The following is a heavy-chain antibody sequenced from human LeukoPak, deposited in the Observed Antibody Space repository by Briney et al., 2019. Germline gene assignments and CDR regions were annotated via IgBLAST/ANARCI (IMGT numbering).Heavy chain of an antibody. CDR2: VYHSGST. V-gene: IGHV4-4*02. Sequence: SETLSLTCAVSGASISSGYWWSWVRQPPGKGLEWIGEVYHSGSTNHNPSLKSRVTISVDKSKSQFSLNLSSVTAADTAVYYCARDDTGVIRGIRFHYWGQGALVTVSS. D-gene: IGHD3-10*01. CDR1: GASISSGYW. J-gene: IGHJ4*02. CDR3: ARDDTGVIRGIRFHY.